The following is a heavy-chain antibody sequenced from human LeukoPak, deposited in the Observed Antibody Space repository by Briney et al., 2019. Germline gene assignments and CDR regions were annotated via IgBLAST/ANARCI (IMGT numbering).Heavy chain of an antibody. CDR3: ANGYTSGWTGYFQH. CDR2: ISHDGSNK. V-gene: IGHV3-30*18. D-gene: IGHD6-19*01. Sequence: GGSLRLSCAAPGFTFSSYGMHWVRQAPDKGLERVAVISHDGSNKYYADSVKRRFTISRDNSKNSLYLQMNSLRAEDTAVYHCANGYTSGWTGYFQHWGQGTLVVVSS. CDR1: GFTFSSYG. J-gene: IGHJ1*01.